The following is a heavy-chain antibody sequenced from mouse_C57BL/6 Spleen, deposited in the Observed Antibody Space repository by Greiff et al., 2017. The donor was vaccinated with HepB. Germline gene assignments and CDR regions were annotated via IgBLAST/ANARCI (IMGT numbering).Heavy chain of an antibody. CDR2: RYPGDGDT. V-gene: IGHV1-82*01. J-gene: IGHJ1*03. CDR1: GYAFSSSW. Sequence: VQLQQSGPELVKPGASVKISCQASGYAFSSSWMNWVKQRPGKGLEWIGRRYPGDGDTHYNGKFKGKATLTADKSSSTAYMQLSSRTSEDSAVYVCAREGIYYGNYYWYFDVWGTGTTVTVSS. CDR3: AREGIYYGNYYWYFDV. D-gene: IGHD2-1*01.